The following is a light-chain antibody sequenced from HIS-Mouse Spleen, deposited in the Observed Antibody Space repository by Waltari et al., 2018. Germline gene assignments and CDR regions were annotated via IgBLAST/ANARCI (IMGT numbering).Light chain of an antibody. J-gene: IGLJ2*01. CDR2: EDS. Sequence: SYELTQLPSVSVSPGQTARITCSGDALPKKYAYWYQQKSGPAPVLVIYEDSKRPSGSPERFSGSSSGTMATLTISGAQVEDEADYYCYSTDSSGNHRVFGGGTKLTVL. CDR1: ALPKKY. V-gene: IGLV3-10*01. CDR3: YSTDSSGNHRV.